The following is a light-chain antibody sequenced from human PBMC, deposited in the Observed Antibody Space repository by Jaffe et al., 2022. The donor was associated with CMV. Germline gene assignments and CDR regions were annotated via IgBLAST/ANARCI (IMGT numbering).Light chain of an antibody. CDR1: SSDVGAYNY. V-gene: IGLV2-14*03. CDR2: DVS. J-gene: IGLJ3*02. CDR3: SSYTRSSTWV. Sequence: QSALTQPASVSGSPGQSITISCTGTSSDVGAYNYVSWYQQHPGTAPKLMICDVSNRPSGVSNRFSGSKSGNTASLTISGLQAEDEADYYCSSYTRSSTWVFGGGTKLTVL.